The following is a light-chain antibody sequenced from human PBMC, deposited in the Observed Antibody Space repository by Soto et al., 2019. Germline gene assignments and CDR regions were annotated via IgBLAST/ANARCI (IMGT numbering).Light chain of an antibody. CDR1: QSVLYSSNNKNY. CDR3: QQYYSSPYT. V-gene: IGKV4-1*01. CDR2: WAS. Sequence: DIVMTQSPDSLAVSLGERATINYKSSQSVLYSSNNKNYLAWYQQKPGQPPELLIYWASTRESGVPDRFSGSGSATDFTLTISSLQAEDVAVYYCQQYYSSPYTFGQGTKLEIK. J-gene: IGKJ2*01.